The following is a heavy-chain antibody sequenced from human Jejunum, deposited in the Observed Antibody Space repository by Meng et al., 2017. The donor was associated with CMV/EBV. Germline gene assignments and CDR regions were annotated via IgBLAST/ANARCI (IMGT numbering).Heavy chain of an antibody. CDR3: ARGLCTGDRCPLDS. D-gene: IGHD2-8*02. V-gene: IGHV1-46*01. CDR1: EYTLTSYY. CDR2: INPSGGGT. Sequence: EYTLTSYYIPCVRQAPGQGLEWMGTINPSGGGTSHAQKFQGRVTMTRDTSTSTVYMELSSLRSDDTAMYYCARGLCTGDRCPLDSWGQGTLVTVSS. J-gene: IGHJ5*02.